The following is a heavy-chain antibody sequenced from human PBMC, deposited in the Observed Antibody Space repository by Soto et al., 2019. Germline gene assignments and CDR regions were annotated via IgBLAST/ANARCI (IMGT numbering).Heavy chain of an antibody. V-gene: IGHV3-9*01. CDR1: GFTFDDYA. CDR3: AKDRLGGGSLGGNYYYGMDV. J-gene: IGHJ6*02. CDR2: ISWNSGSI. D-gene: IGHD1-26*01. Sequence: EVQLVESGGGLVQPGRSLRLSCAASGFTFDDYAMHWVRQAPGKGLEWVSGISWNSGSIGYADSVKGRFTISRDNAKNSLYLQMNSLRAEDTALYYCAKDRLGGGSLGGNYYYGMDVWGQGTTVTVSS.